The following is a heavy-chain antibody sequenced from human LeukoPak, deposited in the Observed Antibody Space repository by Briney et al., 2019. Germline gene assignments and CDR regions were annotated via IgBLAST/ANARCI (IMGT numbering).Heavy chain of an antibody. V-gene: IGHV4-39*01. CDR3: SRGDDSYKQGNF. D-gene: IGHD5-24*01. J-gene: IGHJ4*02. CDR2: LHYRGTP. Sequence: SPAETLTLTCSVSDDSISTNSYYWTWIRQPPGKALEWVATLHYRGTPYCSPSLSSRISIFVDTSKRQFSLQVRSVTASDTAMYYCSRGDDSYKQGNFWGQGTLVTVSS. CDR1: DDSISTNSYY.